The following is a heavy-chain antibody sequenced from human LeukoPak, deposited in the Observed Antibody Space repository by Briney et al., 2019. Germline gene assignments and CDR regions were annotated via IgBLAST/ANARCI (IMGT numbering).Heavy chain of an antibody. CDR1: GGSISSYY. D-gene: IGHD3-22*01. V-gene: IGHV4-59*08. CDR2: IYYSGST. CDR3: ARISPPYYYDSSGYQ. J-gene: IGHJ4*02. Sequence: SETLSLTCTVSGGSISSYYWSWIRQPPGKGLEWIGYIYYSGSTNYNPSLKSRVTISVDTSKNQFSLKLSSVTATDTAVYYCARISPPYYYDSSGYQWGQGTLVTVSS.